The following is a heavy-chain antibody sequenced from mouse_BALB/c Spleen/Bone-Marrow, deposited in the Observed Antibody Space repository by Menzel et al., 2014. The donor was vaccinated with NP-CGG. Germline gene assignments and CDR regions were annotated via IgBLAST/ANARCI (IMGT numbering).Heavy chain of an antibody. Sequence: VQLQQPGGDLVKPGGSLKLSCAASGFTFSSYGMSWVRQTPDKRLEWVATISSGGSYTYYPDSVKGRFTISRDNAKNTLYLQMSSLKSEDTAMYYCARHRDAMDYWGQGTSVTVSS. D-gene: IGHD3-3*01. CDR3: ARHRDAMDY. CDR1: GFTFSSYG. V-gene: IGHV5-6*01. CDR2: ISSGGSYT. J-gene: IGHJ4*01.